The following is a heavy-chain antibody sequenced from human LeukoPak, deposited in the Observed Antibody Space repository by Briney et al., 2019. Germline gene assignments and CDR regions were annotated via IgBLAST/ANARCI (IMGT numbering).Heavy chain of an antibody. CDR3: ASYGDHQLPKLGVYYYYGMDV. Sequence: SETLSLTCAVYGGSFSGYYWSWIRQPPGKGLEWIGEINHSGSTNYDPSLKSRVTISVDTSKNQFSLKLSSVTAADTAVYYCASYGDHQLPKLGVYYYYGMDVWGQGTTVTVSS. V-gene: IGHV4-34*01. CDR2: INHSGST. CDR1: GGSFSGYY. D-gene: IGHD4-17*01. J-gene: IGHJ6*02.